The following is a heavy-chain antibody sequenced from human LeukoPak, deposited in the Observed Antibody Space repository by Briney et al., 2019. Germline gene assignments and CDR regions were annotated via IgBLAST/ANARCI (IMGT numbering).Heavy chain of an antibody. D-gene: IGHD5-24*01. J-gene: IGHJ6*03. CDR2: INHSGST. Sequence: PSETLSLTCAVYGGSFSGYYWSWIRQPPGKGLEWIGEINHSGSTNYNPSLKSRVTISVDTSKNQFSLKLSSVTAADTAVYYCARGKVGRVGYYYYYYYMDVWGKGTTVTVSS. V-gene: IGHV4-34*01. CDR1: GGSFSGYY. CDR3: ARGKVGRVGYYYYYYYMDV.